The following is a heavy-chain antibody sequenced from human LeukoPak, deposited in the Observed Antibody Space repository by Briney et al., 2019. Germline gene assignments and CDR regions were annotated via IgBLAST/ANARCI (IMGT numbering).Heavy chain of an antibody. CDR3: ASLYDIVGTTVDY. V-gene: IGHV1-2*06. CDR2: TDPNTGGT. CDR1: GYTFTNYY. J-gene: IGHJ4*02. Sequence: ASVKVSCTTSGYTFTNYYIHWVRQAPGQGLEWMGRTDPNTGGTKSAKNFQGRVTMTRDTSISTAYVALSGLRSDDTAVYYCASLYDIVGTTVDYWGQGTLVTVSS. D-gene: IGHD1-26*01.